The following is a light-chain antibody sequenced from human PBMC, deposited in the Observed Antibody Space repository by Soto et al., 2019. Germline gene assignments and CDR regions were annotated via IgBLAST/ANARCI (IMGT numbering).Light chain of an antibody. CDR3: QQYGTSPRS. CDR2: GAS. CDR1: QSVGSNY. V-gene: IGKV3-20*01. Sequence: IVLTQSPGTLSLFPGERATLSCRASQSVGSNYLAWYQQKPGQAPRLLIHGASSRATGIPDRFSGSGSGTDFTLTISSLEPEDFAVYYCQQYGTSPRSFGQGTKLQI. J-gene: IGKJ2*01.